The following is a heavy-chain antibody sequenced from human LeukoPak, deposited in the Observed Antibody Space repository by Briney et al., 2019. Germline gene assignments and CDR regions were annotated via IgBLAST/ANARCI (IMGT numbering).Heavy chain of an antibody. CDR3: ARAPIITNSWYWFDH. Sequence: GGSLRLSCAASGFTFSSYSMNWVRQAPGKGLEWVSSISSSSSYIYYADSVKGRFTIPRDNAKNSLYLQMNSLRAEDTALYYCARAPIITNSWYWFDHWGQGTLVTVSS. CDR2: ISSSSSYI. CDR1: GFTFSSYS. J-gene: IGHJ5*02. V-gene: IGHV3-21*04. D-gene: IGHD5-24*01.